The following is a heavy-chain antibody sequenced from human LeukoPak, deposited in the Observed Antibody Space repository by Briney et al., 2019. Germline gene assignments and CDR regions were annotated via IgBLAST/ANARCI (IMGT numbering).Heavy chain of an antibody. CDR3: ARDFGYCTNGVCYTVFDH. CDR1: GFTFSSYS. Sequence: PGGSLRLSCAASGFTFSSYSMNWVRQAPGKGLEWVSSISSSSSYIYYADSVRGRFTFSRDNTKNSLYLQMNSLRAEDTAVYFCARDFGYCTNGVCYTVFDHWGQGTLVTVSS. CDR2: ISSSSSYI. D-gene: IGHD2-8*01. J-gene: IGHJ5*02. V-gene: IGHV3-21*01.